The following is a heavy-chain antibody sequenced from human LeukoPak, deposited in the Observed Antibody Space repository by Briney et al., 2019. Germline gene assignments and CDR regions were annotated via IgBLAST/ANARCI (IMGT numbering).Heavy chain of an antibody. V-gene: IGHV4-39*01. Sequence: PSETLSLTCSISGDYISSSSYYWGWIRQPPGKGLEWIGNIYYTGRTYYNPSLKSRVSESIDTSRNEFSLKLSSVTAADTAVYYCARCITMVRGITSWFDPWGQGTLSPSPQ. CDR3: ARCITMVRGITSWFDP. CDR1: GDYISSSSYY. J-gene: IGHJ5*02. CDR2: IYYTGRT. D-gene: IGHD3-10*01.